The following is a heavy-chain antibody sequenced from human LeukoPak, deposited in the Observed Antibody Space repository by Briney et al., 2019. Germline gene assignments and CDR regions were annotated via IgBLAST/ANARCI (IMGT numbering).Heavy chain of an antibody. V-gene: IGHV4-59*01. CDR1: GGSISSYY. J-gene: IGHJ6*02. D-gene: IGHD3-10*01. CDR2: MYHSGST. CDR3: ARAPGSLSGMDV. Sequence: PSENLSLTCTVSGGSISSYYWSWIRQPPGKGLEWIGYMYHSGSTNYNPSPKSRVTISIDTSKNQFSLKLSSVTAADTAVYYCARAPGSLSGMDVWGQGSTVTVSS.